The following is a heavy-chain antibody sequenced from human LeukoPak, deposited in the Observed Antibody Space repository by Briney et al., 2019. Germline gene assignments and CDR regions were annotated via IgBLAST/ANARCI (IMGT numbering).Heavy chain of an antibody. J-gene: IGHJ4*02. CDR1: GYTFTSYG. V-gene: IGHV1-18*01. CDR3: ASCIGSGGSCYQPVGNY. D-gene: IGHD2-15*01. CDR2: ISAYNGNT. Sequence: ASVKVSCKASGYTFTSYGISWVRQAPGQGLEWMGWISAYNGNTNYAQKLQGRVTMTTDTSTSTAYMELRSLRSDDTAVYYCASCIGSGGSCYQPVGNYCGQGTLVTVSS.